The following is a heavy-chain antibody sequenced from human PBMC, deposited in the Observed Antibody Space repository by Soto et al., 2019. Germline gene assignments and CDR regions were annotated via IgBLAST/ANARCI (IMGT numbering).Heavy chain of an antibody. Sequence: PSETLSLTCTVSGGSISSYYWSWIRQPPGKGLEWIGYIYYSGSTNYNPSLKSRVTISVDTSKNQFSLKLSSVTAADTAVYYCARGNHGLTDDWGQGTLVIVSS. V-gene: IGHV4-59*01. CDR3: ARGNHGLTDD. J-gene: IGHJ4*02. D-gene: IGHD2-8*01. CDR1: GGSISSYY. CDR2: IYYSGST.